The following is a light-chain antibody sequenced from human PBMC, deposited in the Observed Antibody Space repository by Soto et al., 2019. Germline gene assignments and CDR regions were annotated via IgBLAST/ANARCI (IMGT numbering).Light chain of an antibody. CDR3: CSYARSNTYV. CDR2: EVS. V-gene: IGLV2-23*02. CDR1: SSDVGSFNL. J-gene: IGLJ1*01. Sequence: QSALTQPASVSGSPGRSITISCTGTSSDVGSFNLVSWYQQHPGKAPKLMIYEVSKRPSGVSNRFSGSKSGNTASLTISGLQAEDEADYYCCSYARSNTYVFGTGTKVTVL.